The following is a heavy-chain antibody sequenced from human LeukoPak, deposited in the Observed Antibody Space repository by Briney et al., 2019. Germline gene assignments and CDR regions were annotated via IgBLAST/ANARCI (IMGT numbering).Heavy chain of an antibody. D-gene: IGHD5-12*01. CDR1: GGTFSSYA. V-gene: IGHV1-69*04. CDR2: IIPIFGIA. J-gene: IGHJ4*02. CDR3: ARGRGYSGYDFYY. Sequence: SVKVSCKASGGTFSSYAISWVRQAPGQGLEWMGRIIPIFGIANYAQKFQGRVTITADKSTSTAYMELSSLRSEDTAVYYCARGRGYSGYDFYYWGQGTLVTVSS.